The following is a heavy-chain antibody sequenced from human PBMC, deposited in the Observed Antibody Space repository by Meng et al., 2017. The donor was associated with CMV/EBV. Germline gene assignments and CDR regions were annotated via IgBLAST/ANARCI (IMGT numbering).Heavy chain of an antibody. D-gene: IGHD6-6*01. CDR2: IIPIFGTA. Sequence: QVRLVQSGAEVKKPWSSVKVSCKASGGTFSSYAISWVRQAPGQGLEWMGGIIPIFGTANYAQKFQGRVTITADESTSTAYMELSSLRSEDTAVYYCARDYSGIAARPGFDPWGQGTLVTVSS. J-gene: IGHJ5*02. CDR3: ARDYSGIAARPGFDP. CDR1: GGTFSSYA. V-gene: IGHV1-69*12.